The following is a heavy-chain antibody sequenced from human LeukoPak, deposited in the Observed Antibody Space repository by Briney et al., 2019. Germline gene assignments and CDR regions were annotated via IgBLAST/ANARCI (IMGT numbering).Heavy chain of an antibody. CDR2: ISSNGGRT. CDR3: VKDKYYDNSAYRSGAFDI. CDR1: GFTFRTYA. V-gene: IGHV3-64D*09. D-gene: IGHD3-22*01. Sequence: PGGSLRLFCSASGFTFRTYAMHWVRQAPGKGLECVSTISSNGGRTYYADSVKGRFTISRDNPKNTLYLQMSSLRADDTSVYYCVKDKYYDNSAYRSGAFDIWGQGTMVTVSS. J-gene: IGHJ3*02.